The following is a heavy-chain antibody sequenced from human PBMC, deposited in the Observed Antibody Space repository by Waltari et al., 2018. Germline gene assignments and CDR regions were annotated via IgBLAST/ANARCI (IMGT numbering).Heavy chain of an antibody. J-gene: IGHJ4*02. CDR1: GFTFRNYA. D-gene: IGHD3-22*01. V-gene: IGHV3-23*01. CDR2: IGKRGDTT. CDR3: ARPYYYDNSGYYPFDR. Sequence: EVQLLESGGGLVQPGGSLRLSCAASGFTFRNYAMNWVRQAPGKGLGGVSRIGKRGDTTYYADSVKDRCTVSRDNSKNTLSLRMNSLRAEDTAIYYCARPYYYDNSGYYPFDRWGQGTLVTVSS.